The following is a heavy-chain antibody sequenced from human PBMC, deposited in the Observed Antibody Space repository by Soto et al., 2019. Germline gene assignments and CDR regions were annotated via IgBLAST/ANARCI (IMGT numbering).Heavy chain of an antibody. V-gene: IGHV3-23*04. Sequence: DVRLAESGGGLVQPGGSLRLSWTTSGFSFASFAITVVRQAPGKGLEWVATISGSDGKTYYADSVKGRFSISRDTSRNTLYLQMNSLRADDTAIYYCAKGSYLDYWRQGTRVTVSS. CDR3: AKGSYLDY. CDR2: ISGSDGKT. J-gene: IGHJ4*02. D-gene: IGHD3-10*01. CDR1: GFSFASFA.